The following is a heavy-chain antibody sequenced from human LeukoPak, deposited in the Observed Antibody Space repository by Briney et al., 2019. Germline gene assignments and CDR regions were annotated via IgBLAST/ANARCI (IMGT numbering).Heavy chain of an antibody. V-gene: IGHV3-23*01. CDR3: ARPSPPNYGVIDY. CDR1: GFSFSSND. Sequence: GGSLRLSCVASGFSFSSNDMSWVRQAPGKGLEWVSIFSESGGRTYYADSVKGRFPISRDTPKNTLYLQMNSLRAEDTAIYYCARPSPPNYGVIDYCRQGTLVTVSS. J-gene: IGHJ4*02. D-gene: IGHD4/OR15-4a*01. CDR2: FSESGGRT.